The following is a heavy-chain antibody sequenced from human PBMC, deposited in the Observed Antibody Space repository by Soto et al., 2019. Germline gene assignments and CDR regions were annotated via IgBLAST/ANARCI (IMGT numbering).Heavy chain of an antibody. CDR2: IYYSGST. J-gene: IGHJ5*02. V-gene: IGHV4-39*01. D-gene: IGHD6-19*01. Sequence: SETLSLTCTVSGGSISSSSYYWGWIRQPPGKGLEWIGSIYYSGSTYYNPSLKSRVTISVDTSKNQFSLKLSSVTAADTAVYYCARQSIAVAGRGVDWFDPWGQGTLVTVSS. CDR3: ARQSIAVAGRGVDWFDP. CDR1: GGSISSSSYY.